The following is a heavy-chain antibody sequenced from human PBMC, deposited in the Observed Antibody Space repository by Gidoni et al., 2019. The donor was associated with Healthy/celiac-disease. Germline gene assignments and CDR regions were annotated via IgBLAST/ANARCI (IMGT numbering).Heavy chain of an antibody. CDR2: IYYSGST. CDR3: ASGDVSSSYDY. CDR1: GGSISSSSYY. J-gene: IGHJ4*02. Sequence: QLQLQESGPGLVKPSETLSLTCTVSGGSISSSSYYWGWIRPPPGKGLEWIGSIYYSGSTYYNPPLKSRVTISVDTSKNQFSLKLSSVTAADTAVYYCASGDVSSSYDYWGQGTLVTVSS. V-gene: IGHV4-39*01. D-gene: IGHD6-13*01.